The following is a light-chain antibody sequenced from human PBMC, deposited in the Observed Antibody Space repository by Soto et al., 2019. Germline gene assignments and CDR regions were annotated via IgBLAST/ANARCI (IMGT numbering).Light chain of an antibody. J-gene: IGLJ2*01. V-gene: IGLV8-61*01. CDR1: SGSVSASYY. Sequence: QAVVTQEPSFSVSPGGTVTLTFGLSSGSVSASYYPSWYQQTPGQAPRTLIYTTNTRSSGVPDRFSGSILGNKAARTITGAQADDESAYDFVLYMGSGILVFGGGTKLTVL. CDR3: VLYMGSGILV. CDR2: TTN.